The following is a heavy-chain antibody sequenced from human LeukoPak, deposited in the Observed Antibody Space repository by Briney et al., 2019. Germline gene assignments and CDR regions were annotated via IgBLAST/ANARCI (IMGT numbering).Heavy chain of an antibody. CDR2: IYYSGST. CDR3: ARETYSGTQRGFDY. CDR1: GGSIRSGDFY. D-gene: IGHD1-26*01. V-gene: IGHV4-30-4*01. Sequence: SETLSLTCTVSGGSIRSGDFYWSWIRQPPGKGLEWIGYIYYSGSTNYKPSLKSRVTISKDTSKNQFSLKLSSVTAADTALYCARETYSGTQRGFDYWGQGTLVTVSS. J-gene: IGHJ4*02.